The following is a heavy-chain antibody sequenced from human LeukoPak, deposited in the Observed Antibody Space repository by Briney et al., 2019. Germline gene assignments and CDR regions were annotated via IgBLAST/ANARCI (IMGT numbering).Heavy chain of an antibody. Sequence: SVKVSCKASGGTSSSYAISWVRQAPGQGLGWMGGIIPIFGTANYAQKFQGRVTITTDESTSTAYMELSSLRSEDTAVYYCAREILRYSSGWYYFDYWGQGTLVTVSS. CDR3: AREILRYSSGWYYFDY. CDR2: IIPIFGTA. V-gene: IGHV1-69*05. CDR1: GGTSSSYA. D-gene: IGHD6-19*01. J-gene: IGHJ4*02.